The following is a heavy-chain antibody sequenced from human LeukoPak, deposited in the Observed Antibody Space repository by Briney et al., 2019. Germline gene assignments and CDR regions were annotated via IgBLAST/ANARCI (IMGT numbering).Heavy chain of an antibody. Sequence: SVKVSCKASGGTFSSYAISWVRQAPGQGLEWMGGIIPIFGTANYAQKFQGRVTMTTDTSTSTAYMELRSLRSDDTAVYYCARARGFDYWGQGTLVTVSS. J-gene: IGHJ4*02. CDR3: ARARGFDY. V-gene: IGHV1-69*05. CDR2: IIPIFGTA. D-gene: IGHD3-10*01. CDR1: GGTFSSYA.